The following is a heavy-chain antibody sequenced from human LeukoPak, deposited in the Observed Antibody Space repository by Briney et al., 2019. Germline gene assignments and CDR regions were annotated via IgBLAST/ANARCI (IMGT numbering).Heavy chain of an antibody. J-gene: IGHJ4*02. CDR2: IYFSGRT. CDR3: ARSTLPHYFDY. D-gene: IGHD2/OR15-2a*01. Sequence: SETLSLTCTVSGGSISSYYWSWIRQPPGKGLEWIGYIYFSGRTNYNPPLKSRVTISVDTSKNQFSLKLSSVTAADTAVYYCARSTLPHYFDYWGQGTLVTVSS. CDR1: GGSISSYY. V-gene: IGHV4-59*01.